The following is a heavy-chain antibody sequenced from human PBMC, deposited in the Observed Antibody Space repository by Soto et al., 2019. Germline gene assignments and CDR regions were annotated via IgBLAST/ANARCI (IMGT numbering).Heavy chain of an antibody. V-gene: IGHV3-21*06. CDR3: ARAHERWVRGVPLYYGMDV. D-gene: IGHD3-10*01. J-gene: IGHJ6*04. CDR2: ISGSGDYI. Sequence: EVQLVESGGGLVKPGGSLRLSCAASGFTFSSYSINWVRQAPGKGLEWVSSISGSGDYIYYADSVKGRFNISRDNAKNSLYLQRNSLRADDTALYYCARAHERWVRGVPLYYGMDVWGEGTTVTVYS. CDR1: GFTFSSYS.